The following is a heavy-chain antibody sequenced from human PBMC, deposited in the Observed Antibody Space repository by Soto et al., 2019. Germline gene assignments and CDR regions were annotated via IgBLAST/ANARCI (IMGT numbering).Heavy chain of an antibody. CDR2: INTGNGNT. CDR3: ATDGIAAAVYYFDY. D-gene: IGHD6-13*01. Sequence: QVQLVQSGAEVKKPGASVMVSCKASGYTFSTYTVHWVRQAPGQRLEWMGWINTGNGNTKYSQKFQGRVTITRDTSASTAYMELSSLRSEDTAVYYCATDGIAAAVYYFDYWGQGTLVTVSS. V-gene: IGHV1-3*04. CDR1: GYTFSTYT. J-gene: IGHJ4*02.